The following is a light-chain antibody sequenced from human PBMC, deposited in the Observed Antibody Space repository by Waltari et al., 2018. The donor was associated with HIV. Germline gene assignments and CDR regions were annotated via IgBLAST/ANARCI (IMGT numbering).Light chain of an antibody. Sequence: EIVLTQSPATLSLSPGERATLSCRASQSVSSYLAWYQQKRGQAPRLLIYDASNRATGIPARFSGSGSGIDFTLTISSLEPEDFAVYYCQQRSNWPPWTFGQGTKVEIK. CDR3: QQRSNWPPWT. J-gene: IGKJ1*01. CDR2: DAS. V-gene: IGKV3-11*01. CDR1: QSVSSY.